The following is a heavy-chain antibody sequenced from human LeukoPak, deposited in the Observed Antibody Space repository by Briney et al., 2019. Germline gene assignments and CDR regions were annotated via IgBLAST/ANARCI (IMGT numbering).Heavy chain of an antibody. CDR1: GGSISSSSYY. D-gene: IGHD3-3*01. V-gene: IGHV4-39*07. J-gene: IGHJ5*02. CDR3: ARDPTTYYDFWSGPTWDNWFDP. Sequence: SETQSLTCTVSGGSISSSSYYWGWIRQPPGKGLEWIGSIYYSGSTYYNPSLKSRVAISVDTSKNQFSLKLSSVTAADTAVYYCARDPTTYYDFWSGPTWDNWFDPWGQGTLVTVSS. CDR2: IYYSGST.